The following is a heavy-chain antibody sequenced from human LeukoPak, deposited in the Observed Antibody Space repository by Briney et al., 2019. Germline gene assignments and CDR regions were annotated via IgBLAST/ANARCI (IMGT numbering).Heavy chain of an antibody. CDR2: IKQDGSEK. Sequence: SGGSPRLSCAASGFTFSNFWMSWVRQAPGKGLEWVAKIKQDGSEKYYVDSVKGRFTISRDNAKSSLYLQMNNQRAEDTAVYFCARDKGTVTPRGYYYYMDVWGRGTTVTVSS. V-gene: IGHV3-7*01. CDR3: ARDKGTVTPRGYYYYMDV. D-gene: IGHD4-11*01. J-gene: IGHJ6*03. CDR1: GFTFSNFW.